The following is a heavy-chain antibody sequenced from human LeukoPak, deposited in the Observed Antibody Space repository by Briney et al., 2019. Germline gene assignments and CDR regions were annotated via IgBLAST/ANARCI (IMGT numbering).Heavy chain of an antibody. V-gene: IGHV4-59*01. CDR1: GGSISSDY. J-gene: IGHJ5*02. Sequence: SVTLSLTCTVSGGSISSDYWSWSRQPPGKGLEWIGYIYYSGSTNYSASLKSRVTISVDTSKNQFSLKLSSVTAADTAVYYCARDGFRRNYDILTGFHGWFDPWGQGTLVTVSS. CDR3: ARDGFRRNYDILTGFHGWFDP. D-gene: IGHD3-9*01. CDR2: IYYSGST.